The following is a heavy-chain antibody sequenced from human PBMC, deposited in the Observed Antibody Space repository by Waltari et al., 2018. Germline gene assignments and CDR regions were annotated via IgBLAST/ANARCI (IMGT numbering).Heavy chain of an antibody. J-gene: IGHJ4*02. V-gene: IGHV1-46*01. CDR1: GYTFTSYY. CDR3: ARRGRVGATDFDY. D-gene: IGHD1-26*01. Sequence: QVQLVQSGAEVKKPGASVKVSCKASGYTFTSYYMHWVRQAPGQGLEWMGIINPSGGSTSYAAKFQGGGTMTRDTSTSTVYMELSSLGSEETAVYYCARRGRVGATDFDYWGQGALVTVSS. CDR2: INPSGGST.